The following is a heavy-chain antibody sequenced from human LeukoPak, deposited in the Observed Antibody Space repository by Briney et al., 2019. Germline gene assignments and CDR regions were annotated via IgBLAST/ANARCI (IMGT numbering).Heavy chain of an antibody. Sequence: PSETLSLTCTVSGGSISSYYWSWIRQPPGEGLEWIGYIYYSGSTNYNPSLKSRVTISVDTSKNQFSLKLSSVTAADTAVYYCARTKRGIAARLRGINYYFDYWGQGTLVTVSS. V-gene: IGHV4-59*01. J-gene: IGHJ4*02. D-gene: IGHD6-6*01. CDR2: IYYSGST. CDR3: ARTKRGIAARLRGINYYFDY. CDR1: GGSISSYY.